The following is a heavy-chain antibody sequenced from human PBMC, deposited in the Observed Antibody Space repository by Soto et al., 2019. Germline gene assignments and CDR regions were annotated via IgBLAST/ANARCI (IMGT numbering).Heavy chain of an antibody. V-gene: IGHV3-7*03. J-gene: IGHJ4*02. D-gene: IGHD3-10*01. Sequence: EVQLVESGGGLVQPGGSLRLSYAASGFTFSDNWMSWVRQAPGNGLECVANIKTDGSEKYYVDPVKGRFTISRDNAKNSLYLQMNSLRAEDTAVYYSATSMGRGGNDYWCQGTLVAVSS. CDR1: GFTFSDNW. CDR2: IKTDGSEK. CDR3: ATSMGRGGNDY.